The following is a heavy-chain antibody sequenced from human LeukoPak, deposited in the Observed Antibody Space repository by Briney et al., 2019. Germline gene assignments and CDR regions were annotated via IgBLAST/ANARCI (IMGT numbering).Heavy chain of an antibody. Sequence: LETLSLTCSVSGDSVSSSPYYWGWIRQPPGKGLEWIGNTFSTSTLYNASLRSRVTILVDTSKNQFSLKLTSATAADTAIYYCARYKFHNYFDPWGQGTLVVVSS. CDR1: GDSVSSSPYY. D-gene: IGHD5-24*01. J-gene: IGHJ5*02. CDR2: TFSTST. CDR3: ARYKFHNYFDP. V-gene: IGHV4-61*01.